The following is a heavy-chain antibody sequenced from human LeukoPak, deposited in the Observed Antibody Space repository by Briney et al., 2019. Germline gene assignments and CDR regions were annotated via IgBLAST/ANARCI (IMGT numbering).Heavy chain of an antibody. CDR3: ARGSSATPFDY. D-gene: IGHD6-13*01. CDR1: GGSISSSSYY. CDR2: IYYSGST. J-gene: IGHJ4*02. V-gene: IGHV4-39*01. Sequence: PSEPLSLTCTVSGGSISSSSYYWGWIRQPPGKGLEWIGSIYYSGSTYYNPSLKSRVTISVDTSKNQFSLKLSSVTAADTAVYYCARGSSATPFDYWGQGTLVTVSS.